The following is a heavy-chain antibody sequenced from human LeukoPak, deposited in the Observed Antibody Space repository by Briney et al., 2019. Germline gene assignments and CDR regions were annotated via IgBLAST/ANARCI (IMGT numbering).Heavy chain of an antibody. J-gene: IGHJ4*02. CDR1: GFTFNNYV. CDR3: AKDRSIGTYYTFDH. Sequence: GGSLRLSCEASGFTFNNYVMTWVRQAPGKGLEWVSSISASAAMTYYADSVKGRFTVSRDNSNNSLYLQMSGLTAADTAVYYCAKDRSIGTYYTFDHWGQGTLVTVSS. V-gene: IGHV3-23*01. D-gene: IGHD1-26*01. CDR2: ISASAAMT.